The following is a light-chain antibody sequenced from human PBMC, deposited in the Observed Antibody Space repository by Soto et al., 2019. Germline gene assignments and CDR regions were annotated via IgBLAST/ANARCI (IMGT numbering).Light chain of an antibody. J-gene: IGLJ1*01. CDR2: DVS. Sequence: QSALTQPASVSGSPGQSITISCSGTGRDVGAYNYVSWYQQHPAKAPKLMIYDVSNRPSGVSDRFSGSKSGNTASLTISGLQAEDEADYYCYSYTSSSTYGFGSGTKVTVL. CDR3: YSYTSSSTYG. V-gene: IGLV2-14*01. CDR1: GRDVGAYNY.